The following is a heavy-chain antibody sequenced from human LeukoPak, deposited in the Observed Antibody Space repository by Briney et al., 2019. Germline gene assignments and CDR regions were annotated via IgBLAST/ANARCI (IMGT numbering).Heavy chain of an antibody. J-gene: IGHJ4*02. Sequence: SVKVSCKASGGTFSSYAISWVRQAPGQGLEWMGRISPIFGIANYAQKFQGRVTITTDESTSTAYMELSSLRSEDTAVYYCARGALYDDSSAYWGQGTLVTVSS. CDR3: ARGALYDDSSAY. D-gene: IGHD3-22*01. CDR1: GGTFSSYA. V-gene: IGHV1-69*05. CDR2: ISPIFGIA.